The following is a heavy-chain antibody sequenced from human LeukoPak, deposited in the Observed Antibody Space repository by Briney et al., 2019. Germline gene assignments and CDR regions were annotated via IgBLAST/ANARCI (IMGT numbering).Heavy chain of an antibody. CDR2: ISSSSSYI. V-gene: IGHV3-21*01. J-gene: IGHJ4*02. CDR1: GFTFSSYS. D-gene: IGHD1-26*01. Sequence: GGSLRLSCAASGFTFSSYSMNWVRQAPGKGLVWVSSISSSSSYIYYADSVKGRFTISRDNAKNSLYLQMNSLRAEDTAVYYCARPRSGASSFDYWGQGTLVTVSS. CDR3: ARPRSGASSFDY.